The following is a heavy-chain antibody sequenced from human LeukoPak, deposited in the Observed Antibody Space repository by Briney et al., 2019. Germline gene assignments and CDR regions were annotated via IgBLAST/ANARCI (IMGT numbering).Heavy chain of an antibody. V-gene: IGHV3-30*03. Sequence: GGSLRLSCAASGFTFSSYGMPWVRQAPGKGLEWVAVISYDGSNKYYADSVKGRFTISRDNSKNTLYLQMNSLRAEDTAVYYCAREVEDYGDHGGYWGQGTLVTVSS. CDR2: ISYDGSNK. D-gene: IGHD4-17*01. J-gene: IGHJ4*02. CDR3: AREVEDYGDHGGY. CDR1: GFTFSSYG.